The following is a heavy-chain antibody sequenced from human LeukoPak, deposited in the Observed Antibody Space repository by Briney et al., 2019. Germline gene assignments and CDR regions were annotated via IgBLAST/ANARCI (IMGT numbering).Heavy chain of an antibody. CDR2: FHYSGST. V-gene: IGHV4-39*07. Sequence: PSGTLSLTCTVSGDSLSSNIYYWAWIRQPPGKGLEWIGSFHYSGSTYYNPSLKSRATISLDTSKNQLSLKLTSVTAADTAMYYCVRDETSGSGAFEYWGQGTLVTVSS. J-gene: IGHJ4*02. CDR3: VRDETSGSGAFEY. CDR1: GDSLSSNIYY. D-gene: IGHD3-10*01.